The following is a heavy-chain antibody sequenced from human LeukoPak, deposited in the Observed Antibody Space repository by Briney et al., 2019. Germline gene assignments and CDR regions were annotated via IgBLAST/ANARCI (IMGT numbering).Heavy chain of an antibody. J-gene: IGHJ1*01. CDR3: AKDSGSYHPEYFQH. CDR2: ISGSGGST. D-gene: IGHD1-26*01. V-gene: IGHV3-23*01. Sequence: PGGSLRLSCAASGFTFSSYAMSWVRQAPGKGLEWISAISGSGGSTYYADSVKGRFTISRDNSKNTLYMQMNSLRAEDTAVYYCAKDSGSYHPEYFQHWGQGTLVTVSS. CDR1: GFTFSSYA.